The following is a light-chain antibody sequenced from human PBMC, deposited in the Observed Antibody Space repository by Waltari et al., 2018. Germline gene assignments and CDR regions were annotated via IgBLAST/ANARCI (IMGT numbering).Light chain of an antibody. J-gene: IGKJ4*01. Sequence: EIVLTQSPATLSLSPGERATLSCRASQSVNSYLAWYQQKPGQAPRRLIYDASNRATGISARFSGSGSETDFTLTISSLEPEDFAGYYCQQRSNWLTFGGGTKVEIK. CDR3: QQRSNWLT. CDR1: QSVNSY. CDR2: DAS. V-gene: IGKV3-11*01.